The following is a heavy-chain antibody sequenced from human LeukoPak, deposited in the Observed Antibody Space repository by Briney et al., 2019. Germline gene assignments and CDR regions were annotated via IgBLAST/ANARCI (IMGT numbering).Heavy chain of an antibody. J-gene: IGHJ5*02. CDR3: ARTTRYYYGP. Sequence: ASVNVSCKASGGTFSSYAISWVRQAPGQGLEWMGGIIPIFGTANYAQKFQGRVTITADESTSTAYMELSSLRSEDTAVYYCARTTRYYYGPWGQGTLVTVSS. CDR2: IIPIFGTA. CDR1: GGTFSSYA. D-gene: IGHD3-10*01. V-gene: IGHV1-69*13.